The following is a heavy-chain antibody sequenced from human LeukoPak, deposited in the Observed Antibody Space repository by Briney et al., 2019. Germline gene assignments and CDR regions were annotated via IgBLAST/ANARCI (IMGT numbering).Heavy chain of an antibody. V-gene: IGHV3-21*05. D-gene: IGHD5-18*01. Sequence: GGSLRLSCAASGFTFSSYSMNWVRQAPGKGLEWVSYISSSSSYIYYADSVKGRFTISRDNAKNSLYLQVNSLRAEDTAVYYCARDKDTAMVTYLDYWGQGTLVTVSS. CDR2: ISSSSSYI. CDR1: GFTFSSYS. J-gene: IGHJ4*02. CDR3: ARDKDTAMVTYLDY.